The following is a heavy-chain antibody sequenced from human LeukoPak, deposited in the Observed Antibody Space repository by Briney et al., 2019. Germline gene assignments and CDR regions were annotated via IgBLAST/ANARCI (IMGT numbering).Heavy chain of an antibody. CDR1: GYTFTGYG. Sequence: ASVKVSCKASGYTFTGYGISWVRQAPGQGLEWMGWISAYNGNTNYAQKLQGRVTMTTDTSTSTAYMELRSLRSDDTAVYYCARVGRLGGYSPGAFDIWGQGTMVTVSS. J-gene: IGHJ3*02. CDR3: ARVGRLGGYSPGAFDI. V-gene: IGHV1-18*01. D-gene: IGHD3-22*01. CDR2: ISAYNGNT.